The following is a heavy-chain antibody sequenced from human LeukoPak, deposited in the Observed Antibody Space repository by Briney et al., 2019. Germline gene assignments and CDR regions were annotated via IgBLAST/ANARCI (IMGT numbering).Heavy chain of an antibody. CDR2: INPSGGST. J-gene: IGHJ4*02. D-gene: IGHD6-13*01. CDR1: GYTFTSYY. V-gene: IGHV1-46*01. Sequence: GASVKVSCKASGYTFTSYYMHWVRQAPGQGLEWMGIINPSGGSTSYAQKFQGRVTMTRDMSTSTVYKELSSLRSEDTAVYYCARGIAAAGKGDYWGQGTLVTVSS. CDR3: ARGIAAAGKGDY.